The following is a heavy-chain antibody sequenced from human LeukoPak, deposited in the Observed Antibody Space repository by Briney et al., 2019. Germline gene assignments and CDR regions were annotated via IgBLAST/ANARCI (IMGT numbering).Heavy chain of an antibody. CDR3: TRGNILSGYCFDF. D-gene: IGHD3-9*01. Sequence: PSETLSLTCAVYGGSISGYYWSWIRQPPGKGLEWVGEIHYTGATSYKPSLKSRATISIETSKNPVSLRLSSVTAADTAVYYCTRGNILSGYCFDFWGQGALVTVSS. CDR2: IHYTGAT. J-gene: IGHJ4*02. CDR1: GGSISGYY. V-gene: IGHV4-34*01.